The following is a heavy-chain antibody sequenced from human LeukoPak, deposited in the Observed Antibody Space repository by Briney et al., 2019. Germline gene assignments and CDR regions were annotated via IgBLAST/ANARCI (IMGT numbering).Heavy chain of an antibody. V-gene: IGHV3-7*01. Sequence: GGSLRLSCAASAFTFSNYWMSWVRQAPGKGLEWVANINKDGSAKYYVDSVKGRFTISRDNAKNSLYLQMNSLRAEDTAVYYCARDDGGLGYCSGGSCYSRFDSWGQGTLVTVSS. CDR2: INKDGSAK. CDR1: AFTFSNYW. D-gene: IGHD2-15*01. CDR3: ARDDGGLGYCSGGSCYSRFDS. J-gene: IGHJ4*02.